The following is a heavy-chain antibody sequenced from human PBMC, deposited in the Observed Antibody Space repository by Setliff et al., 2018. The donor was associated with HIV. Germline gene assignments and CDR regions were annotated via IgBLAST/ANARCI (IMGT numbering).Heavy chain of an antibody. Sequence: SETLSLTCTVSGASISSGGYYWNWIRQLPGKGLEWIGYILDSGSTYYNPSLRGRLSMSIDTSANQFSVELTSVTAADTALYFCARVPNWGSAPFAYDVWGLGTMVTVSS. V-gene: IGHV4-31*03. CDR1: GASISSGGYY. D-gene: IGHD7-27*01. J-gene: IGHJ3*01. CDR3: ARVPNWGSAPFAYDV. CDR2: ILDSGST.